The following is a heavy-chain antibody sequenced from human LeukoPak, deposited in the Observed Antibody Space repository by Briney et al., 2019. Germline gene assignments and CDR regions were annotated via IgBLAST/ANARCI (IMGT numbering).Heavy chain of an antibody. J-gene: IGHJ6*03. CDR2: IIPIFGTA. CDR1: GGTFSSYA. V-gene: IGHV1-69*13. Sequence: RASVKVSCKASGGTFSSYAISWVRQAPGQGLEWMGGIIPIFGTANYAQKFQGRVTITADESTSTAYMELSSLRSEDTAVYYCASAAHVLYYYYMDVWGKGTTVTVSS. CDR3: ASAAHVLYYYYMDV. D-gene: IGHD2-2*01.